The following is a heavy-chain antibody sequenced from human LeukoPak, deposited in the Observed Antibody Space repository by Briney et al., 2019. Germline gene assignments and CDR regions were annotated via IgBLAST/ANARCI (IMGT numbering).Heavy chain of an antibody. CDR3: TTDSGSSGWFFDY. CDR1: GFTFSSYS. Sequence: GGSLRLSCAASGFTFSSYSMSWVRQAPGKGLEWVGRIKSKTDGGTTDYAAPVKGRFTISRDDSKNTLYLQMNSLKTEDTAVYYCTTDSGSSGWFFDYWGQGTLVTVSS. V-gene: IGHV3-15*01. CDR2: IKSKTDGGTT. J-gene: IGHJ4*02. D-gene: IGHD6-19*01.